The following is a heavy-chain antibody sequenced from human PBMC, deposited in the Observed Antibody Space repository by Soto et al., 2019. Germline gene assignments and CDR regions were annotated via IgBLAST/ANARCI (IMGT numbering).Heavy chain of an antibody. D-gene: IGHD5-12*01. CDR2: IYYSGST. V-gene: IGHV4-39*01. J-gene: IGHJ4*02. Sequence: SETLSLTCTVSGGSISSSSYYWGWIRQPPGKGLEWIGSIYYSGSTYYNPSLKSRFTISVDTSKNQFSLKLSSVTAADTAVYYCARLGYSDYNRRAYYFDYWGQGTLVTVSS. CDR1: GGSISSSSYY. CDR3: ARLGYSDYNRRAYYFDY.